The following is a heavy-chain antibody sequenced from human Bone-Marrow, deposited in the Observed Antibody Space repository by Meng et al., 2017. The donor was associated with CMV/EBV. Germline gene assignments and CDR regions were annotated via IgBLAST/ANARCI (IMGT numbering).Heavy chain of an antibody. Sequence: GGSLRLSCAASGFTFSSYSMNWVRQAPGKGLEWVSSISSSSSYIYYADSVKGRFTISRDNDKNSLYQQMNSLRAEDTALYYCARDCSSTSCFYQYYYYYGMDVWGQGTTVTVYS. D-gene: IGHD2-2*01. CDR2: ISSSSSYI. J-gene: IGHJ6*01. CDR1: GFTFSSYS. V-gene: IGHV3-21*01. CDR3: ARDCSSTSCFYQYYYYYGMDV.